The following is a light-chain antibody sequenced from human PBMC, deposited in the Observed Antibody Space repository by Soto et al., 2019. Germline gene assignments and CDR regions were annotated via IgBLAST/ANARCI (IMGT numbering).Light chain of an antibody. CDR1: QSFSSN. Sequence: EIVMTQSPATLSVSPGERATLSCRASQSFSSNLAWYQQKPGQAPRLLIYGASTRATGIPARFSGSVSGTEFTLTISSLQSEDVAVYYCQQYNNWPLTFGGGTKVEIK. CDR2: GAS. J-gene: IGKJ4*01. CDR3: QQYNNWPLT. V-gene: IGKV3-15*01.